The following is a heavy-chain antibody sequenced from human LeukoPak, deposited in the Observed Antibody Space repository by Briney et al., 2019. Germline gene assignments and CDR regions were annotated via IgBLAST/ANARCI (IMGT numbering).Heavy chain of an antibody. D-gene: IGHD6-19*01. CDR1: GFIFSSYG. V-gene: IGHV3-33*01. CDR2: VWYDGRNK. CDR3: ARGQDLRSSSALYY. J-gene: IGHJ4*02. Sequence: PGGSLRLSCAASGFIFSSYGMHWVRQAPGKGLEWLAGVWYDGRNKDYADSVKGRFPISRDNSKKTLYLQMNSLRAEDTAVYYCARGQDLRSSSALYYWGQGTLATVSS.